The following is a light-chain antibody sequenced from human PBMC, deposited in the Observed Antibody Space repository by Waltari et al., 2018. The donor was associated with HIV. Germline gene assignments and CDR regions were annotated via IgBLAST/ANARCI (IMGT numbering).Light chain of an antibody. V-gene: IGLV1-47*01. CDR1: LSNFGCKF. CDR3: VAWDDSLSGPV. CDR2: RND. J-gene: IGLJ2*01. Sequence: QSLLTQPPSVSGPPGQWPTNSCSGSLSNFGCKFVYWYPQLPGTTPKPLIYRNDQRPSGVPDRFSGSKSGTSASLAISGLRAEDEADYYCVAWDDSLSGPVFGGGTKLTVL.